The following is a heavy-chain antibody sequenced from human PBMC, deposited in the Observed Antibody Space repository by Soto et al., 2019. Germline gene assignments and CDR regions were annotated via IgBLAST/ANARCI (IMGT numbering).Heavy chain of an antibody. CDR1: GGSISSYY. CDR3: ARGGGRPRHFDY. V-gene: IGHV4-59*08. CDR2: IYYSGST. J-gene: IGHJ4*02. Sequence: SETLSLTCTVSGGSISSYYWNWIRQPPGKGLEWIGYIYYSGSTYYNPSLKSRVTISVDTSKNQFSLKLSSVTAADTAVYYCARGGGRPRHFDYWGQGTLVTVSS. D-gene: IGHD3-16*01.